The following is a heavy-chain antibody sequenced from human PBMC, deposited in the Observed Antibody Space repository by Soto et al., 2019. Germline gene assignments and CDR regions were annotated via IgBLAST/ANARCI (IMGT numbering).Heavy chain of an antibody. CDR1: GFTFSSYG. Sequence: GGSLRLSCAASGFTFSSYGMHWVRQAPGKGLEWVAVIWYDGSNKYYADSVKGRFTISRDNSKNTLYLQMNSLRAEDTAVYYCARDSPRPTYYYDSSGYYSFDYWGQGTLVTVSS. D-gene: IGHD3-22*01. CDR2: IWYDGSNK. V-gene: IGHV3-33*01. J-gene: IGHJ4*02. CDR3: ARDSPRPTYYYDSSGYYSFDY.